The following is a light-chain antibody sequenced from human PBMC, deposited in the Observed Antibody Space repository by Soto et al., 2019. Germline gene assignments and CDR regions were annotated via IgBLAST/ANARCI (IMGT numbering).Light chain of an antibody. J-gene: IGKJ1*01. CDR2: AAS. CDR3: LQDYNFPWT. CDR1: QGIRND. Sequence: AIQMTQSPSSLSASLGDRVTITCRASQGIRNDLGWYQQKPGNAPRLLIYAASTLQSGVPSRFSGSGSGTDFTLTISSLQPEDFATYYCLQDYNFPWTFGQGTKVEIK. V-gene: IGKV1-6*01.